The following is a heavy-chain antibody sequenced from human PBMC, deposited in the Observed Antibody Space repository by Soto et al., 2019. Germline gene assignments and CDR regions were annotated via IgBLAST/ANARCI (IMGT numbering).Heavy chain of an antibody. Sequence: GGSLKLSCSTSGFTFSIYCMSWVRQAPGKGLEWVANIKQDGSERYYVDSVKGRVTISRDNAKNSLYLQMNTLRAEDTAVYDCAKEGQLAYWGQGTLVTVSS. CDR3: AKEGQLAY. CDR2: IKQDGSER. V-gene: IGHV3-7*03. D-gene: IGHD6-6*01. CDR1: GFTFSIYC. J-gene: IGHJ4*02.